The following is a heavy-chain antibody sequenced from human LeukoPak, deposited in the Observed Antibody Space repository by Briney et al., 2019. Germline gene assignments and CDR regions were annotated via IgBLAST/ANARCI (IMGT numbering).Heavy chain of an antibody. CDR1: GFILTDYG. Sequence: GGSLRLSRAASGFILTDYGMHWVRQAPGKGLDWVAFMSYGGGNKYYADSVKGRFTISRDNSKNTLYLQMNTLRAEDTAVYYCAKVGRNYGDYNGWFDPWGQGTLVTVSS. CDR3: AKVGRNYGDYNGWFDP. D-gene: IGHD4-17*01. CDR2: MSYGGGNK. V-gene: IGHV3-30*18. J-gene: IGHJ5*02.